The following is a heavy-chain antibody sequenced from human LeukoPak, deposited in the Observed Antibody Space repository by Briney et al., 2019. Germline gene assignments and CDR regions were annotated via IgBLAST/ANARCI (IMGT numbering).Heavy chain of an antibody. CDR3: ARRSGCYVTPCFYP. CDR2: INHSGST. D-gene: IGHD3-3*01. J-gene: IGHJ5*02. Sequence: SETLSLTCAVYGGSFSGYYWRWLRQPPGKGLEWWGEINHSGSTNYNPSLKSRVTISVETHKNQSSLLLSSVPAADTAVYYCARRSGCYVTPCFYPWGQRTLVTVSS. CDR1: GGSFSGYY. V-gene: IGHV4-34*01.